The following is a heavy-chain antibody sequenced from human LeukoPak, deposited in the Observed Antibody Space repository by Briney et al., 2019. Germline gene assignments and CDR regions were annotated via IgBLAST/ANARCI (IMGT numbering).Heavy chain of an antibody. CDR1: GFTFNRYW. D-gene: IGHD3/OR15-3a*01. CDR3: VSLDGVYYYHMDV. J-gene: IGHJ6*02. Sequence: SGGSLRLSCAASGFTFNRYWMHWVRQAPGKGLVWVSRISPDGNTATYADSVKGRFTISRDNAKNTLYLRMNSLRAEDSAVYYCVSLDGVYYYHMDVWGQGTTVIVSS. CDR2: ISPDGNTA. V-gene: IGHV3-74*03.